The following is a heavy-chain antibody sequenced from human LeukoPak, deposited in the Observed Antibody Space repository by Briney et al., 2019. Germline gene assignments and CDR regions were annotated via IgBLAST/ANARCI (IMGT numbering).Heavy chain of an antibody. J-gene: IGHJ4*02. CDR1: GYTFTSYY. CDR2: ISAYNDNT. D-gene: IGHD6-13*01. CDR3: ARARRDSSSSYVY. Sequence: ASVKVSCKASGYTFTSYYMHWVRQAPGQGLEWMGRISAYNDNTNYAQNLQGRVTMTTDSSTSTASMELRSLSSDDTAVYYCARARRDSSSSYVYWGQGTLVTVSS. V-gene: IGHV1-18*04.